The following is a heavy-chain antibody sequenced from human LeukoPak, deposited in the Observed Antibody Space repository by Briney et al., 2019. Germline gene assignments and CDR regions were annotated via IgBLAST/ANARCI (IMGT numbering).Heavy chain of an antibody. CDR1: GFTFSSSE. J-gene: IGHJ4*02. CDR3: AREYNGAFDF. CDR2: ISSSGTTI. V-gene: IGHV3-48*03. Sequence: GGSLRLSCAASGFTFSSSEMNWVRQAPGKGLEWVSYISSSGTTIYYADSVQGRFTITRDSAKNSLYLQMNSLRAEDTTVYYCAREYNGAFDFWGQGTLVTVSS. D-gene: IGHD5-24*01.